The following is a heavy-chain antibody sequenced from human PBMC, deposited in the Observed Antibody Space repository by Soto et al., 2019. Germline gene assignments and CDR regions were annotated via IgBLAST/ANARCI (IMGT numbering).Heavy chain of an antibody. Sequence: GGPMRVCCGASGFNCSSYAMNRVSQAPGKGLEWVSYSSSSSSTIYYADSVKGRFTISRDNAKNSLYLQMNSLRDEDTAVYYCAREAGTWHLPLNWFDPWGQRTLVTVSS. CDR3: AREAGTWHLPLNWFDP. J-gene: IGHJ5*02. CDR2: SSSSSSTI. CDR1: GFNCSSYA. V-gene: IGHV3-48*02. D-gene: IGHD6-19*01.